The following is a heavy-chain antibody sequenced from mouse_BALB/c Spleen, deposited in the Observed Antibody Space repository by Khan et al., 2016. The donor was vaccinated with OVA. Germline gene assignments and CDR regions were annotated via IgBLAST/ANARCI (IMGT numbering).Heavy chain of an antibody. CDR3: ARWFAY. Sequence: EVKLLESGPGLVKPSQSLSLTCTVTVYSITSDYAWNWIRQFPGNKLEWMGYITYSGGPSSHPSLKSRISITRDTSKNQFVLRLNSVTTEDSATYYCARWFAYWGQGTLVTVS. CDR1: VYSITSDYA. J-gene: IGHJ3*01. V-gene: IGHV3-2*02. CDR2: ITYSGGP.